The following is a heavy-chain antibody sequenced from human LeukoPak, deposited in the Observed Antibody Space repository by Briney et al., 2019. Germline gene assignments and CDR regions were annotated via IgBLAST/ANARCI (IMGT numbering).Heavy chain of an antibody. CDR1: GFTFSSHA. V-gene: IGHV3-30*04. Sequence: GGSLRLSCAASGFTFSSHALHWVRQTPGKGLEWVAVISSDGSYKYYADSVKGRFTISRDNSKNTLYLQMNSLIPEDTAVYYCARQYISDQWYFDYWGQGTLVTVSS. D-gene: IGHD6-19*01. CDR2: ISSDGSYK. J-gene: IGHJ4*02. CDR3: ARQYISDQWYFDY.